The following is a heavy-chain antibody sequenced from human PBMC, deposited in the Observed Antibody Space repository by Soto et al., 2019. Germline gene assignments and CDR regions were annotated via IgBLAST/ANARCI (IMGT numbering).Heavy chain of an antibody. CDR1: GYTFSNYY. Sequence: QVQLVQSGAEVKKPGASVKASCKASGYTFSNYYLHWVRQAPGQGVEWMGIINPSGGGTTYAQKFPGRVTMTRDTSTSTVYMELSSLRSEDTAVYYCARYDYNGYYFDYWGQGTLVTVSS. J-gene: IGHJ4*02. D-gene: IGHD4-4*01. CDR3: ARYDYNGYYFDY. V-gene: IGHV1-46*01. CDR2: INPSGGGT.